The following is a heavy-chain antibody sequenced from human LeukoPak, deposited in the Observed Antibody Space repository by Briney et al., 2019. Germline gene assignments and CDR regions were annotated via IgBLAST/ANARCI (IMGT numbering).Heavy chain of an antibody. CDR3: ARDFRNYVNWFDP. CDR1: GGSINSGGSY. J-gene: IGHJ5*02. Sequence: SETLSLTCTVSGGSINSGGSYWGWIRQPPGKGLKWIGSIYYSGSTYYNPSLKSRVTISVDMSKNQFSLKLSSVTAADTAVYYCARDFRNYVNWFDPWGQGTLVTVSS. CDR2: IYYSGST. V-gene: IGHV4-39*07. D-gene: IGHD1-7*01.